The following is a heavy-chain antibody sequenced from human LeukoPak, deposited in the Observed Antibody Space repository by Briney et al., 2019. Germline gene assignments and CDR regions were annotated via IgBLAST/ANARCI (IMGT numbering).Heavy chain of an antibody. J-gene: IGHJ4*02. D-gene: IGHD6-6*01. CDR3: ATTFYSTSSRYFEY. V-gene: IGHV4-34*08. CDR2: IKESEKT. CDR1: GGTLSGYY. Sequence: PSETLSLTCAVYGGTLSGYYWSWIRQPPGKGLEWIGEIKESEKTNYNPSLKSRVTISVDTYKSQFSLKLSSVTAADTAMYYCATTFYSTSSRYFEYWGQGTLVTVSS.